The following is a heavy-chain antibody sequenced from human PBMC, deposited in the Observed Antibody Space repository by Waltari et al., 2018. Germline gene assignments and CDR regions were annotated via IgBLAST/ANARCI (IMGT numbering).Heavy chain of an antibody. J-gene: IGHJ4*02. CDR3: ASDGDVYHDSNIYYPFAY. CDR1: GFNVSTNS. D-gene: IGHD3-22*01. CDR2: IHQAGGT. Sequence: EVRLVESGGGLIQPGGSLRLSCAASGFNVSTNSLNWVRQAPGKGLEWVSIIHQAGGTHNADYLRGRFTISRDNSKNTVFLQMSGLRVEDSALYYCASDGDVYHDSNIYYPFAYWGQGTLVSVSS. V-gene: IGHV3-53*01.